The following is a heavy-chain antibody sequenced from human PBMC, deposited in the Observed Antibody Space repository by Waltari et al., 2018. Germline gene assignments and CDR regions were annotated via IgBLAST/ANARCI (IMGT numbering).Heavy chain of an antibody. CDR1: GFTVSSNY. V-gene: IGHV3-53*01. CDR2: IYSGGST. CDR3: AREGRDYYDSSGRGVGAFDI. Sequence: EVQLVESGGGLIQPGGSLRLSCAASGFTVSSNYMSWVRQAPGKGLEWVSVIYSGGSTYYADSLKGRFTISRDNSKNTLYLQMNSLRAEDTAVYYCAREGRDYYDSSGRGVGAFDIWGQGTMVTVSS. D-gene: IGHD3-22*01. J-gene: IGHJ3*02.